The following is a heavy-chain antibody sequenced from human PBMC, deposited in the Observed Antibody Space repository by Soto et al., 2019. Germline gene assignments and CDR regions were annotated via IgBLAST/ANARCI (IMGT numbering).Heavy chain of an antibody. CDR1: GFTFSSYG. D-gene: IGHD6-19*01. CDR2: IWYDGSNK. Sequence: PGGSLRLSCAASGFTFSSYGMHWVRQAPGKGLEWVAVIWYDGSNKYYADSVKGRFTISRDNSRNTLYLQMNSLRAEDTAVYYCAREYSSGPPHFDYWGQGTLVTVSS. V-gene: IGHV3-33*01. CDR3: AREYSSGPPHFDY. J-gene: IGHJ4*02.